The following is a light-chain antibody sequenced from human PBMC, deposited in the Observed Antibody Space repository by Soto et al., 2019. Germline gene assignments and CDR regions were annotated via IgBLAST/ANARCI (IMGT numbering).Light chain of an antibody. J-gene: IGKJ1*01. CDR1: QSVSSSC. CDR2: GAS. Sequence: IVLTQSPGTLSLSPGERATLSCRASQSVSSSCLAWYQQKPGQAPRLLIYGASSRATGIAARFSGSGSGTDFTLTISRLEPEDFAVYYCQQYGSSRWTFGQGTKVEIK. V-gene: IGKV3-20*01. CDR3: QQYGSSRWT.